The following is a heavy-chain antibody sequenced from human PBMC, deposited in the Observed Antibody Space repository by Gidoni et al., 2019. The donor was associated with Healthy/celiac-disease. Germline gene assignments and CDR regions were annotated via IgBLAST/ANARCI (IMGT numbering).Heavy chain of an antibody. CDR1: GFTVDDYA. Sequence: EVQLVESGGGLVQPGRSLRLACAAAGFTVDDYAMPWVRQAPGKGLAWVSGISWNSGSIRSAASVKGRCTISRDHAKNSLYLQMNCLRAEDTALYYCAKEYGGATIFDYWGQGTLLTVSS. V-gene: IGHV3-9*01. CDR2: ISWNSGSI. D-gene: IGHD1-26*01. CDR3: AKEYGGATIFDY. J-gene: IGHJ4*02.